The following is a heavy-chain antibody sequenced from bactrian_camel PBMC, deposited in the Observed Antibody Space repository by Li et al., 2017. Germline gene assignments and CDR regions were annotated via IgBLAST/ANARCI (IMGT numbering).Heavy chain of an antibody. Sequence: DVQLVESGGGSVQRGGSLRLSCAYSGYTYKPYCLGWFRQAAGKEREVIATIGDPGTTTYTDSVKGRFTIAQDKAKATLYLEMDSLQVEDTAMYYCAAGSSRGVPFRERGYPYWGQGTQVTVS. J-gene: IGHJ4*01. CDR3: AAGSSRGVPFRERGYPY. CDR1: GYTYKPYC. CDR2: IGDPGTT. V-gene: IGHV3S67*01. D-gene: IGHD3*01.